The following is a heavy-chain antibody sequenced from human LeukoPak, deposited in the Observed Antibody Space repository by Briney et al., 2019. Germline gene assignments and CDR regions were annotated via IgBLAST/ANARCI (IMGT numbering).Heavy chain of an antibody. Sequence: SETLSLTCTVSGGSISSYYWSWIRQPPGKGLEWIGYIYYSGSTNYNPSPKSRVTISVDTSKNQFSLKLSSVTAADTAVYYCARMGPYSSGSGDWGQGTLVTVSS. J-gene: IGHJ4*02. CDR2: IYYSGST. CDR1: GGSISSYY. CDR3: ARMGPYSSGSGD. V-gene: IGHV4-59*08. D-gene: IGHD6-19*01.